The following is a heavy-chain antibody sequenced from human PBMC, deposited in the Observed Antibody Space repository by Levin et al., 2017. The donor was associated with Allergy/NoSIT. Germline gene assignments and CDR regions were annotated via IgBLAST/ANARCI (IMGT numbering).Heavy chain of an antibody. D-gene: IGHD3-16*01. CDR2: ISGDNGNT. V-gene: IGHV1-18*01. J-gene: IGHJ6*02. CDR1: GYTFTNYG. Sequence: GESLKISCKASGYTFTNYGITWVRQAPGQGLEWMGWISGDNGNTKQTQKLQGRVTMTTDTSTNTAYMELRSLRSDDTAVYYCARDFQSFYDKGYGMDVWGQGTTVIVSS. CDR3: ARDFQSFYDKGYGMDV.